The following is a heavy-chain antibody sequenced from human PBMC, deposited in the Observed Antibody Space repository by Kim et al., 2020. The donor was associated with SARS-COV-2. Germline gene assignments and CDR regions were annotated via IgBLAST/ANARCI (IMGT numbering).Heavy chain of an antibody. Sequence: ASVKVSCKASGYTFTSYGISWVRQAPGQGLEWMGWISAYNGNTNYAQKIQGRVTMTTDTSTSTAYMELRSLRSDDTAVYYCARQVILVRGVRSHSAQHDRWVQGTLVTVSS. D-gene: IGHD3-10*01. CDR3: ARQVILVRGVRSHSAQHDR. V-gene: IGHV1-18*04. CDR2: ISAYNGNT. J-gene: IGHJ5*02. CDR1: GYTFTSYG.